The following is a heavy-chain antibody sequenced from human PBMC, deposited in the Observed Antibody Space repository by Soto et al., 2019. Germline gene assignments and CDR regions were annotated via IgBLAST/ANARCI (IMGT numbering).Heavy chain of an antibody. D-gene: IGHD3-3*01. CDR2: ISSSSSYI. V-gene: IGHV3-21*01. J-gene: IGHJ6*02. CDR1: RFTFSSYS. Sequence: GGSLRLSCAASRFTFSSYSVNWVRQAPGKGLEWVSSISSSSSYIYYADSVKGRFTISRDNAKNSLYLQMNSLRAEDTAVYYCARSDTLFGVVYIPNGMDVWGQGTTVTVSS. CDR3: ARSDTLFGVVYIPNGMDV.